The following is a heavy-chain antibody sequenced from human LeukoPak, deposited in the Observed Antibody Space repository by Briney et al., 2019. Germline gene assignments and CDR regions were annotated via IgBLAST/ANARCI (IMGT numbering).Heavy chain of an antibody. V-gene: IGHV3-30-3*01. CDR1: GFTFSSYA. J-gene: IGHJ4*02. D-gene: IGHD6-19*01. Sequence: GGSLRLSCAASGFTFSSYAMHGVRESPGKGLEGVADISYDGSNKDSADSVKGRFTISRDNSKNSLYLQMNGLRAEDTAVYYCARDTVAGTGYYFDYWGQGTLVTVSS. CDR2: ISYDGSNK. CDR3: ARDTVAGTGYYFDY.